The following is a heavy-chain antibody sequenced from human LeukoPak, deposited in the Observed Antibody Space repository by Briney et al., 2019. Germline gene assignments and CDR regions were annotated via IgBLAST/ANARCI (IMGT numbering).Heavy chain of an antibody. D-gene: IGHD2-8*02. CDR3: AKDLELLGGVAVLDY. V-gene: IGHV3-23*01. CDR1: GFTVSSKY. CDR2: ISGSGGGT. J-gene: IGHJ4*02. Sequence: GGSLRLSCAASGFTVSSKYMNWVRQAPGKGLEWVSSISGSGGGTYYADSVKGRFTISRDNSKNTLYLQMNSLRAEDTAVYYCAKDLELLGGVAVLDYWGQGTLVTVSS.